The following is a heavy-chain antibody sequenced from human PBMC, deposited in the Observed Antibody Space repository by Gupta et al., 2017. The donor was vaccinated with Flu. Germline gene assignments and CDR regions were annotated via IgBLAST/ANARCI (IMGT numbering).Heavy chain of an antibody. CDR1: GGIFRSHA. V-gene: IGHV1-69*01. J-gene: IGHJ4*02. Sequence: QVQLVQSGAEVKKPGSSVKVSCRASGGIFRSHAISWVRQAPGQGFEWMGEIIAIFGTTNYAQNFQGRVTITADESTNTAYMEVSSLRFEDTAVYFCARSGTYYGSYFDYWGLGTQVTVSS. CDR3: ARSGTYYGSYFDY. D-gene: IGHD1-26*01. CDR2: IIAIFGTT.